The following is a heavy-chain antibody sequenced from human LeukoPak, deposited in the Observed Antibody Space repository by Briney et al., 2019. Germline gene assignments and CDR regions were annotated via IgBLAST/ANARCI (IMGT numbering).Heavy chain of an antibody. Sequence: PSETLTLTCVASGGTIGSSYWNWIRQPPGKGLEWIGHIYYSGCTDYKPSLRSRVTISVDTSKNQFSLRLSSLTAADTAVYYCARDRSDGSGYYGYYCDYWGQGTLVSVSS. V-gene: IGHV4-59*01. D-gene: IGHD3-22*01. CDR2: IYYSGCT. J-gene: IGHJ4*02. CDR1: GGTIGSSY. CDR3: ARDRSDGSGYYGYYCDY.